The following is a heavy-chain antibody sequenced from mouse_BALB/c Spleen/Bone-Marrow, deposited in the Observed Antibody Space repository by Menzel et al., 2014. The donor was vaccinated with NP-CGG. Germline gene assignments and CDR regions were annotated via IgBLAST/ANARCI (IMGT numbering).Heavy chain of an antibody. CDR2: IRSKSNNYAT. V-gene: IGHV10S3*01. D-gene: IGHD1-1*01. J-gene: IGHJ4*01. CDR3: VRGGSSSHYYAMDY. Sequence: EVMLVESGGGLVQPKGSLKLSCAASGFTFXTNAMNWVRQAPGKGLEWVARIRSKSNNYATYYADSVKDRFTISRDDSQSMLYLQMNNLKTEDTAMYYCVRGGSSSHYYAMDYWGQGTSVTVSS. CDR1: GFTFXTNA.